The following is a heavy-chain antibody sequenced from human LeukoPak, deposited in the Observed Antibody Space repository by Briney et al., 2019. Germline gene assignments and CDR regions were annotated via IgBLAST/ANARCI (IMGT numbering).Heavy chain of an antibody. D-gene: IGHD2-15*01. Sequence: GGSLRLSCAASGFTFSSYWMSWVRQAPGKGLEWVANIKQDGSEKYYVDSVKGRFTISRDNAKNSLYLQMNSLRAEDTAVYYCARDQWGFYYGMDVWGQGTTVTVSS. CDR3: ARDQWGFYYGMDV. CDR2: IKQDGSEK. V-gene: IGHV3-7*01. J-gene: IGHJ6*02. CDR1: GFTFSSYW.